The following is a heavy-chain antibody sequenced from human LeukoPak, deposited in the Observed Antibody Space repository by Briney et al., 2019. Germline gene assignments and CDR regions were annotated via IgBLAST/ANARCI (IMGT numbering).Heavy chain of an antibody. CDR2: INHSGST. CDR1: GGSFSGYY. J-gene: IGHJ3*01. CDR3: ARAFGAFSWFDP. Sequence: SETLSLTCAVYGGSFSGYYWSWIRQPPGKGLEWIGEINHSGSTNYNPSLKSRVTISVDTSKNQFSLKLSSVTAADTAVYYCARAFGAFSWFDPWGQGTMVTVSS. D-gene: IGHD3-10*01. V-gene: IGHV4-34*01.